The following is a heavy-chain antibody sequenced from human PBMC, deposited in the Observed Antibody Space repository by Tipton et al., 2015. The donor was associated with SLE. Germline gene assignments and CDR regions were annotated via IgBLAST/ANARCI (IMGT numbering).Heavy chain of an antibody. CDR1: GGSISSHY. Sequence: TLSLTCSVSGGSISSHYWSWIRQPPGKGLECIGYISYSGSTNYNPSLKSRVTISVDTSKIHISLRLTSVTPADTAIYYCATHSGMGYYFDNWGQGTLVTASS. D-gene: IGHD2-15*01. J-gene: IGHJ4*02. CDR2: ISYSGST. CDR3: ATHSGMGYYFDN. V-gene: IGHV4-59*11.